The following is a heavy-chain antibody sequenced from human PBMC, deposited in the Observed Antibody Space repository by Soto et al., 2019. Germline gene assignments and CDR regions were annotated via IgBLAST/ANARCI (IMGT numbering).Heavy chain of an antibody. CDR1: GFTFSSYA. V-gene: IGHV3-30-3*01. Sequence: QVQLVESGGGVVQPGRSLRLSCAASGFTFSSYAMHWVRQAPGKGLEWVAVISYDGSNKYYADSVKGRFTISRDNSKNTLYLQRNSLRAEDTAVYYCARAATVTTYYCYYGMDVWGQGTTVTVSS. J-gene: IGHJ6*02. D-gene: IGHD4-17*01. CDR3: ARAATVTTYYCYYGMDV. CDR2: ISYDGSNK.